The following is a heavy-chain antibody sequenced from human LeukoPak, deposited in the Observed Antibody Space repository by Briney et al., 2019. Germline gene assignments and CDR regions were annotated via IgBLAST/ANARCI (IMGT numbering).Heavy chain of an antibody. CDR1: GGSSSGYY. D-gene: IGHD2-2*01. J-gene: IGHJ4*02. Sequence: SETLSLTCAVYGGSSSGYYWSWLHQPPGKGLEWIGEINHSGSTNYNPSLKSRITISVDTSKNQFSLKLISVTAADTAVYYCARKASIRGGFHWGQGTLVTVSS. CDR2: INHSGST. V-gene: IGHV4-34*01. CDR3: ARKASIRGGFH.